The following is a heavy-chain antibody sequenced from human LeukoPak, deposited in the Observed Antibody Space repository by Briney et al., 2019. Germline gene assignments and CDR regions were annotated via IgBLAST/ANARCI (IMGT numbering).Heavy chain of an antibody. J-gene: IGHJ6*03. CDR1: GFTFSSYW. D-gene: IGHD6-13*01. CDR3: ARDHRGSSSRLYYYYYMDV. V-gene: IGHV3-74*01. CDR2: INSDGSST. Sequence: GGSLRLSCAATGFTFSSYWMHWVRQAPGKGLVWVSRINSDGSSTSYAESVKGRFTISRDNAENTLYLQMNSLRAEDTAMYYCARDHRGSSSRLYYYYYMDVWGTGTTVTVSS.